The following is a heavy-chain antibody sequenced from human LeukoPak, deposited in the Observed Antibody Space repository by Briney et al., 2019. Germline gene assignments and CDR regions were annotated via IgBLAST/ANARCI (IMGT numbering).Heavy chain of an antibody. J-gene: IGHJ4*02. Sequence: QPGGSLRLSCAASGFTFSVYWMHWVRQAPGKGLVWVSVINGDGSRTIYADSVKGRFTISRDNAKNTLYLQMASLRAEDTAVYYCSRGNYFDYWGQGALVTVSS. V-gene: IGHV3-74*01. CDR1: GFTFSVYW. CDR3: SRGNYFDY. CDR2: INGDGSRT.